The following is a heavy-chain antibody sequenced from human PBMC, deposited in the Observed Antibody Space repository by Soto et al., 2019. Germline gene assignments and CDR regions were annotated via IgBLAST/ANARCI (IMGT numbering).Heavy chain of an antibody. CDR3: ARGAKSPSRIAAAGTFEY. CDR1: FGSFSGYY. D-gene: IGHD6-13*01. CDR2: INHSGST. J-gene: IGHJ4*02. Sequence: PSETLSHTCSVYFGSFSGYYWGWMLKHPLKVLELIGEINHSGSTNYNPSLKSRVTISVGTSKNQFSLKLSSVTAADTAVYYCARGAKSPSRIAAAGTFEYWGQGTLVTVSS. V-gene: IGHV4-34*01.